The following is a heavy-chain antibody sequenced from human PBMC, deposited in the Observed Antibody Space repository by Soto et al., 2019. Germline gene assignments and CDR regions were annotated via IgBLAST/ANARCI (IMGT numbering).Heavy chain of an antibody. Sequence: EVQLVESGGGLVQPGRSLRLSCAASGFTFDDYAMHWVRQAPGKGLEWVSGISWNSGSIGYADSVKGRFTISRDNAKNSLYLQMNSLRAEDTALYYCAKDTSKGVAPPGIAVADPWYFDLWGRGTLVTVSS. CDR1: GFTFDDYA. CDR3: AKDTSKGVAPPGIAVADPWYFDL. J-gene: IGHJ2*01. CDR2: ISWNSGSI. D-gene: IGHD6-19*01. V-gene: IGHV3-9*01.